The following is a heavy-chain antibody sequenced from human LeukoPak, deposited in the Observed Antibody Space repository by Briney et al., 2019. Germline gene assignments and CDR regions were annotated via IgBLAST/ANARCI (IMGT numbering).Heavy chain of an antibody. J-gene: IGHJ4*02. Sequence: GGSLRLSCAASGFTLSNYWMHWVRQAPGKGLVWVSRINNDGGNTVYADSVKGRFTISRDNAKNTLYLQMNSLRADDTAVYYCARGLYGPDYWGQGTLVTVSP. V-gene: IGHV3-74*01. CDR3: ARGLYGPDY. D-gene: IGHD3-16*01. CDR2: INNDGGNT. CDR1: GFTLSNYW.